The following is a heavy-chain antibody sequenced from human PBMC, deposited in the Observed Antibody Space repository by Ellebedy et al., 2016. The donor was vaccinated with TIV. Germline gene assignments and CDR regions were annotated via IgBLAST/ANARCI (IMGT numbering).Heavy chain of an antibody. CDR3: GRDAVTGNGRWDWLDP. Sequence: GESLKISCAASRFTFSSFAMSWVRQAPGKGLEWVSSIINTGGTTYYADSVKGRFTISRDNSRNTLYLQMNSLRADDSAIYYCGRDAVTGNGRWDWLDPWGRGSLVTVSS. J-gene: IGHJ5*02. CDR2: IINTGGTT. D-gene: IGHD2-21*02. V-gene: IGHV3-23*01. CDR1: RFTFSSFA.